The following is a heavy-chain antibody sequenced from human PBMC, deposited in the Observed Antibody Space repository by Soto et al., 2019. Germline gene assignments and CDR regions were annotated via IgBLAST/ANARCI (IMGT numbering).Heavy chain of an antibody. J-gene: IGHJ6*02. CDR3: ARGEQQLAYDGMDV. CDR1: GFIFIGYT. D-gene: IGHD6-13*01. V-gene: IGHV3-30-3*01. CDR2: ILYDGSNK. Sequence: GGSLRLSCAASGFIFIGYTLYWVRQAPGKGLEWVAVILYDGSNKYYADSVKGRFTISRDNSKNTLYLQMNSLRAEDTAVYYCARGEQQLAYDGMDVWGQGTTVTVSS.